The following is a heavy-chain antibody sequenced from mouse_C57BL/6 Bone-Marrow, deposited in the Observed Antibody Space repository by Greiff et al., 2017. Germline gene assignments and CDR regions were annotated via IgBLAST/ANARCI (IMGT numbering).Heavy chain of an antibody. CDR3: ARMDYYGSLDY. V-gene: IGHV1-69*01. Sequence: VKLQQSGAELVMPGASVKLSCKASGYTFTSYWMHWVKQRPGQGLEWIGEIDPSDSYTNYNQKFKVKSTLTVDKSSSTAYMQLSSLTSEDSAVYYCARMDYYGSLDYWGQGTTLTVSS. CDR1: GYTFTSYW. D-gene: IGHD1-1*01. J-gene: IGHJ2*01. CDR2: IDPSDSYT.